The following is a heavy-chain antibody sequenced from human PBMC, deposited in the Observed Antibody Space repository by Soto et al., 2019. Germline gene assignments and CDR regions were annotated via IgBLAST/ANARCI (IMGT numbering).Heavy chain of an antibody. J-gene: IGHJ4*02. CDR3: SDWRAGGPVNLDH. D-gene: IGHD2-15*01. V-gene: IGHV3-23*05. Sequence: WLTLRLSCVVSGRGLTRYAIAWFRQAPGKGLEWISTIDVLNVAWYSDSVRGRLASSRDVSRNTVYLQMGSLRVEDTAIYFCSDWRAGGPVNLDHWGPGPVVTVSS. CDR1: GRGLTRYA. CDR2: IDVLNVA.